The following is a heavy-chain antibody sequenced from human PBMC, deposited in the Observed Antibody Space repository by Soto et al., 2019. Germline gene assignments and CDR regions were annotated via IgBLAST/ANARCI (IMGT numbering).Heavy chain of an antibody. CDR2: ISGSGGST. CDR1: GFTFDNCA. Sequence: GGSLRLSCAASGFTFDNCAMSWVRQAPGKGLVWILGISGSGGSTYYADSVKGRFTISRDNSKNTVYLQMNSLRADDTAVYYCAKGKTSGWYYFDFWGQGTLVTVSS. D-gene: IGHD6-19*01. CDR3: AKGKTSGWYYFDF. V-gene: IGHV3-23*01. J-gene: IGHJ4*02.